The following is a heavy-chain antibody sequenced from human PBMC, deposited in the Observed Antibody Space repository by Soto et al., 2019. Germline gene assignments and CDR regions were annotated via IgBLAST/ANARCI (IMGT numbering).Heavy chain of an antibody. CDR3: ARDGDVNTGFGKDY. V-gene: IGHV3-33*01. Sequence: GGSLRLSCAASGFTFSSYGMHWVRQAPGKGLEWVAFIWHDGDNKFYAESVKGRFTISRDNSKNTLYLQMTSLSAEDTAMYYCARDGDVNTGFGKDYWGQGTLVTVSS. CDR1: GFTFSSYG. J-gene: IGHJ4*02. D-gene: IGHD3-16*01. CDR2: IWHDGDNK.